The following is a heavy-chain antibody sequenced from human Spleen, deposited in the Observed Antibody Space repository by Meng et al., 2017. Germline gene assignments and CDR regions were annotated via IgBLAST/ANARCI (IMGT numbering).Heavy chain of an antibody. CDR1: GFTFSSYG. CDR3: ARDYGYSTAGDY. CDR2: IWYDGSNK. J-gene: IGHJ4*02. V-gene: IGHV3-33*01. Sequence: GESLKISCAASGFTFSSYGMHWVRQAPGKGLEWVAVIWYDGSNKYYADSVKGRFTISRDNSKNTLYLQMNSLRAEDTAVYYCARDYGYSTAGDYWGQGTLVTVSS. D-gene: IGHD5-18*01.